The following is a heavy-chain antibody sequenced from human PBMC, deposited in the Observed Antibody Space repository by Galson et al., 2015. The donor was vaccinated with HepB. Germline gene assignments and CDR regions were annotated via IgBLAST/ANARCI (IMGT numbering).Heavy chain of an antibody. CDR3: ANGYVDAAMGPY. CDR1: GFTFSSYS. Sequence: SLRLSCAASGFTFSSYSMNWVRQAPGKGLEWVSSISGSGGTTYYADSVKGRFTISRDNSKNTLYLQMNSLRAEDTAVYYCANGYVDAAMGPYWGQGTLVTVSS. V-gene: IGHV3-23*01. CDR2: ISGSGGTT. J-gene: IGHJ4*02. D-gene: IGHD5-18*01.